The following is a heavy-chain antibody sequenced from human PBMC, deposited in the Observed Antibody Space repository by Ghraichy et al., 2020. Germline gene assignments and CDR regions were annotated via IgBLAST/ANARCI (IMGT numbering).Heavy chain of an antibody. CDR2: IYAYDGNI. CDR3: TNTWSGDPQGASDM. J-gene: IGHJ3*02. Sequence: ASVKVSCKASGYTKFGVSWVRQAPGQGLEWMGYIYAYDGNIKYAQKFQDRVTMTTDTSTSTVYMELRSLRSDDTAIYYCTNTWSGDPQGASDMWGQGTMVTVSS. V-gene: IGHV1-18*01. CDR1: GYTKFG. D-gene: IGHD3-3*01.